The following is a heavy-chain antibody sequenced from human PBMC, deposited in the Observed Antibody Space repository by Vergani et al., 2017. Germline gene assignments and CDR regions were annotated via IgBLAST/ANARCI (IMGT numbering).Heavy chain of an antibody. V-gene: IGHV3-23*04. Sequence: VQLVESGGGVVQPGRSLRLSCAASGFTFSSYAMSWVRQAPGKGLEWVSAISGSGGSTYYADSVKGRFTISRDNSKNTLYLQMNSLRAEDTAVYYCAKGEAAGQWGYYFDYWGQGTLVTVSS. CDR3: AKGEAAGQWGYYFDY. CDR2: ISGSGGST. CDR1: GFTFSSYA. D-gene: IGHD6-13*01. J-gene: IGHJ4*02.